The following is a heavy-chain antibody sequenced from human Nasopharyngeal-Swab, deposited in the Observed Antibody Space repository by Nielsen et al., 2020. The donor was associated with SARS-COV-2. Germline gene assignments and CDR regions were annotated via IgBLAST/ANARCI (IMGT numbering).Heavy chain of an antibody. J-gene: IGHJ4*02. CDR2: ISYDGSNK. V-gene: IGHV3-30*18. CDR3: EKVGEWSDTVYFDY. Sequence: GSLRLPCAASGFTFSSYGMYWVRQAPGKGLEWVAVISYDGSNKYYADSVKGRFTISRDNSKNTLYLQMHSLRTEDTAVYYCEKVGEWSDTVYFDYWGQGTLVTVSS. D-gene: IGHD3-10*01. CDR1: GFTFSSYG.